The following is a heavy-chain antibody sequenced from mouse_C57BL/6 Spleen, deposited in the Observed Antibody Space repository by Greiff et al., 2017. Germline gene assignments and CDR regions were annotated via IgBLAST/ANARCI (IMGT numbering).Heavy chain of an antibody. Sequence: QVQLQQSGPELVRPGASVKLSCKASGYTFTSYDIHWVKQRPGQGLEWIGWIYPRDGSTKYNEKFKGKATLTVDTSSSTAYMELHSLTSEDSAVYFCERSANWDDFDYWGQGTTLTVSS. CDR1: GYTFTSYD. D-gene: IGHD4-1*02. CDR2: IYPRDGST. V-gene: IGHV1-85*01. CDR3: ERSANWDDFDY. J-gene: IGHJ2*01.